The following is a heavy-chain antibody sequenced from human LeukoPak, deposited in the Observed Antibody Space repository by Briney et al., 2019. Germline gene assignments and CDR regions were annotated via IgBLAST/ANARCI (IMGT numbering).Heavy chain of an antibody. CDR1: GGSISSYY. V-gene: IGHV4-59*01. Sequence: SETLSLTCIVSGGSISSYYWSWLRQPPGKGLEWIGYIYYSGSTNYNPSLTSRVTISVDASKNQFSLKLSSVTAADTAVYYCARSVWNYYDYWGQGTLVTVSS. CDR2: IYYSGST. J-gene: IGHJ4*02. CDR3: ARSVWNYYDY. D-gene: IGHD1-1*01.